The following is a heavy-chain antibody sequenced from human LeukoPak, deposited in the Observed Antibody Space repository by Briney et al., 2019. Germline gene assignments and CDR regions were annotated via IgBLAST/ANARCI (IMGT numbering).Heavy chain of an antibody. CDR2: ITSDGSST. J-gene: IGHJ4*02. CDR3: VCLGYCTTSSCQP. CDR1: GFTISNYL. Sequence: PGGSLRLSCAASGFTISNYLMHWVRQAPGKGLVWVSRITSDGSSTHYADSVKGRFTISRDNTKNTLYLQMNSLTAEDTAVYYCVCLGYCTTSSCQPWGQGTLVTVSS. V-gene: IGHV3-74*01. D-gene: IGHD2-2*01.